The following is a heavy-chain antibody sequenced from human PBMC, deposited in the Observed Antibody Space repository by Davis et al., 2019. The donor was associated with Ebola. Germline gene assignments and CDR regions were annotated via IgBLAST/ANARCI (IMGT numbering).Heavy chain of an antibody. J-gene: IGHJ5*02. CDR3: ARRVFP. Sequence: GGSLRLSCAASGFTVSSNYMSWVRQAPGKGLEWVSAITGSDRSTYCADSVKGRFTISRNNSKNTLYLQMNSLRAEDTAVYYCARRVFPWGQGTLVTVSS. CDR2: ITGSDRST. CDR1: GFTVSSNY. D-gene: IGHD3-10*01. V-gene: IGHV3-53*01.